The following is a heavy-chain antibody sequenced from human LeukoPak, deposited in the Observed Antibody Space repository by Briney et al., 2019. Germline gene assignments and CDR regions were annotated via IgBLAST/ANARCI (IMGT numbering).Heavy chain of an antibody. D-gene: IGHD1-7*01. J-gene: IGHJ5*02. V-gene: IGHV4-59*12. CDR3: ARARLKLFDP. CDR2: IYHSGST. Sequence: KPSETLSLTCTVSGGSISSYYWSWIRQPPGKGLEWIGYIYHSGSTYYNPSLKSRVTISVDRSKNQFSLKLSSVTAADTAVYYCARARLKLFDPWGQGTLVTVSS. CDR1: GGSISSYY.